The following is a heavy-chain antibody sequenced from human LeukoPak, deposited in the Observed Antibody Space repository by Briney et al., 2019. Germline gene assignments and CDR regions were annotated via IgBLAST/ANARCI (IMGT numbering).Heavy chain of an antibody. CDR1: GGSISSNGYY. CDR2: IYYSGGT. Sequence: SETLSLTCTVSGGSISSNGYYWAWFRQPPGKGLEWIGSIYYSGGTYYNPSLKSRVTISIDTSKNQFSLKLRSVTAADTAVYYCARGRPQGDWGQGTLVTVSS. CDR3: ARGRPQGD. J-gene: IGHJ4*02. V-gene: IGHV4-39*07.